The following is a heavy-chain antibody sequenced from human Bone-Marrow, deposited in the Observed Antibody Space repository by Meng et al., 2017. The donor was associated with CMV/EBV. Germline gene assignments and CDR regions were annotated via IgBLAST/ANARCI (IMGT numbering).Heavy chain of an antibody. CDR1: GFTFSNFA. CDR3: ARPNVMGTVVVIAYFDY. CDR2: ISYDGSNK. J-gene: IGHJ4*02. D-gene: IGHD2-21*01. V-gene: IGHV3-30*04. Sequence: GESLKISCAASGFTFSNFAMHWVRQAPGKGLEWVTVISYDGSNKYYADSVKGRFTISRDNSKNTLYLQMNSLRAEDTAVYYCARPNVMGTVVVIAYFDYWGQGTLVTGSS.